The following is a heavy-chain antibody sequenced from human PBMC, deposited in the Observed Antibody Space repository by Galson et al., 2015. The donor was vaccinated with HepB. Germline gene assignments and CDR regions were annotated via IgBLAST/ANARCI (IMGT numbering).Heavy chain of an antibody. CDR3: ASKSIAAAYYYYGMDV. Sequence: SVKVSCKASGGTFSSYAISWVRQAPGQGLEWMGGIIPIFGTANYAQKFQGRVTITADKSTSTAYMELSSLRSEDTAVYYCASKSIAAAYYYYGMDVWGQGTTVTVSS. CDR1: GGTFSSYA. V-gene: IGHV1-69*06. J-gene: IGHJ6*02. D-gene: IGHD6-13*01. CDR2: IIPIFGTA.